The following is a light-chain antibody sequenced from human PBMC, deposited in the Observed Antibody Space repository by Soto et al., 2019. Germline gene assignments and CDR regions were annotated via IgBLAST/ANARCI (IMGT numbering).Light chain of an antibody. Sequence: DIQLTQSPSFLSASVGDRVTITCRASQGISSYLAWYQQKPGKAPKLLIYAASTLQSGVPSRFSGSGSGTEFTLTISSLQPEDFATYYCQQLNSYLFTFGPGT. CDR3: QQLNSYLFT. J-gene: IGKJ3*01. V-gene: IGKV1-9*01. CDR2: AAS. CDR1: QGISSY.